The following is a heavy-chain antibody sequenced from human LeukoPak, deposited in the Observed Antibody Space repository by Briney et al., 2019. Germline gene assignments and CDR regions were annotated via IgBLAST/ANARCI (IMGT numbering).Heavy chain of an antibody. CDR1: GFTFSSYA. V-gene: IGHV3-30-3*01. J-gene: IGHJ4*02. Sequence: HPGGSLRLSCAASGFTFSSYAMHWVRQAPGKGLEWAAVISYDGSNKYYADSVKGRFTISRDNSKNTLYLQMNSLRAEDTAVYYCASDIVVVPAGTFDYWGQGTLVTASS. D-gene: IGHD2-2*01. CDR2: ISYDGSNK. CDR3: ASDIVVVPAGTFDY.